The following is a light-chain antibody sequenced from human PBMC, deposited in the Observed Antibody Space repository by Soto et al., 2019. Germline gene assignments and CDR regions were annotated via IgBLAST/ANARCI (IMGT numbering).Light chain of an antibody. CDR1: QSVGRY. CDR3: QQRSNWQIT. J-gene: IGKJ5*01. Sequence: EVAVTLSPATLSVSPGEGATLSCRASQSVGRYLGWYQQKPGQAPRLLIYDASSRATGIPARFSGSGSGTDFTLTISSLEPEDFAVYYCQQRSNWQITFGQGTRLEIK. CDR2: DAS. V-gene: IGKV3-11*01.